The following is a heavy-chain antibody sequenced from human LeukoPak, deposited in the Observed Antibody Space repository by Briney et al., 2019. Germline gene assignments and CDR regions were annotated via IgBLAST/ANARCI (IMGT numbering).Heavy chain of an antibody. CDR3: ARAAQSERPPRLNDFWSGYHDY. J-gene: IGHJ4*02. V-gene: IGHV1-2*06. Sequence: ASVKVPCKASGYTFTGYYMHWVRQAPGQGLEWMGRINPNSGGTNYAQKFQGRVTMTRDTSISTAYMELSRLRSDDTAVYYCARAAQSERPPRLNDFWSGYHDYWGQGTLVTVSS. CDR2: INPNSGGT. D-gene: IGHD3-3*01. CDR1: GYTFTGYY.